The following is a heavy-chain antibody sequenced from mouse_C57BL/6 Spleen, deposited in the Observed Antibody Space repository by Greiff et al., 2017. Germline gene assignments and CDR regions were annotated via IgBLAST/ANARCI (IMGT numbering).Heavy chain of an antibody. CDR2: IYPGSGST. Sequence: QVQLQQPGAELVKPGASVKMSCKASGYTFTSYWITWVKQRPGPCLAWIGDIYPGSGSTNYNEKFTSKATLTVDTSSSTAYMQLSSLPSEDNAVYYSARGGGYSKGSYWGQGTTLTVSS. CDR3: ARGGGYSKGSY. V-gene: IGHV1-55*01. J-gene: IGHJ2*01. CDR1: GYTFTSYW. D-gene: IGHD2-5*01.